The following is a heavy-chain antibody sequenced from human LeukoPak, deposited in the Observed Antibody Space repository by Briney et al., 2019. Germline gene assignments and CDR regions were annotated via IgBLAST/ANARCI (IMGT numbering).Heavy chain of an antibody. V-gene: IGHV1-2*02. Sequence: GASVQVSCQASGYTFTGYYMHWVRQAPGQGLEWMGWINPNSGGTNYAQKFQGRVTMTRDTSISTAYMELSRLRSDDTAVYYCARERRSVVYSGSYHYYYGMDVWGQGTTVTVSS. J-gene: IGHJ6*02. CDR1: GYTFTGYY. D-gene: IGHD1-26*01. CDR3: ARERRSVVYSGSYHYYYGMDV. CDR2: INPNSGGT.